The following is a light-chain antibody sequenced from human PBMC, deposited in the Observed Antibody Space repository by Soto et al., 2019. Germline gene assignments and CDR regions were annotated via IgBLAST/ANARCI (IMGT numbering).Light chain of an antibody. CDR2: EGS. V-gene: IGLV2-23*01. J-gene: IGLJ1*01. CDR3: CSYAGSSTYV. CDR1: SGAVGGYNL. Sequence: QSVLTQPASVSGSPGQSITISRTGTSGAVGGYNLVSWYQQHPGKAPKLMIHEGSKRPSGVSNRFSGSKSGNTASLTISGLQAEDEADYYCCSYAGSSTYVFGTGTKVTVL.